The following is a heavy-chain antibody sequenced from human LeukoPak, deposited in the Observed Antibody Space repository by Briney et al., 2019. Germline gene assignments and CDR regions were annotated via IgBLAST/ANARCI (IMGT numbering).Heavy chain of an antibody. Sequence: PSETLSLTCAVYGGSFSGYYWSWIRQPPGKGLEWIGEINHSGSTNYNPSLKSRVTISVDTSKNQFSLKLSSVTAADTAVYYCARGLWGSGWYRETFFDYWGQGTLVTVSS. V-gene: IGHV4-34*01. CDR2: INHSGST. CDR3: ARGLWGSGWYRETFFDY. J-gene: IGHJ4*02. D-gene: IGHD6-19*01. CDR1: GGSFSGYY.